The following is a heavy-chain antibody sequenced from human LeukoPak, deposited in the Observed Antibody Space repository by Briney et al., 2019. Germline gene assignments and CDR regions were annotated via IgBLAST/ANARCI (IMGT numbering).Heavy chain of an antibody. D-gene: IGHD1-26*01. J-gene: IGHJ4*02. CDR1: GGSISPSSYY. Sequence: SETLSLTCTVSGGSISPSSYYWGWIRQPPGKGLEWIGSIYYSGSTYYNPSLKSRVTISVDRSKNQFSLRLSSVTAADTAMYFCARRQGVGAPYFDLWGQGTLVTVSS. CDR2: IYYSGST. V-gene: IGHV4-39*01. CDR3: ARRQGVGAPYFDL.